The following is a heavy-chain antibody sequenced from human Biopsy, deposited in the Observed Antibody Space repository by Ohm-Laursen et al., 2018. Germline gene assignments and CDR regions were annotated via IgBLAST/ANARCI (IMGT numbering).Heavy chain of an antibody. V-gene: IGHV4-59*08. CDR3: ARLGNFWYAEDGLDL. CDR1: DDSIRNFY. J-gene: IGHJ3*01. Sequence: PSQTLSLTCTVSDDSIRNFYWTWNRQRPGQGLEWIGHASYSGYTNYNPSLKSRVITSVDTSKNHFSLNLRSVTAADTAVYSCARLGNFWYAEDGLDLWGLGTMVTVSS. CDR2: ASYSGYT. D-gene: IGHD3-3*01.